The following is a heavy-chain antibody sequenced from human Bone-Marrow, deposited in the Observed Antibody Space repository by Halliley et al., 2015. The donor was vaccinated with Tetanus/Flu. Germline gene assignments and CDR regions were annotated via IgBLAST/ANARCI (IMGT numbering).Heavy chain of an antibody. D-gene: IGHD2-15*01. CDR2: SSSSSRSV. J-gene: IGHJ4*02. V-gene: IGHV3-21*01. Sequence: GASGFTFSSYSMNWVRQAPGKGLEWVSYSSSSSRSVYYADSVKGRFTISRDNAKNSLYLQMNSLRAEDTAVYYCALWFCSGANCYSDDFDYWGQGTLVAVSS. CDR1: GFTFSSYS. CDR3: ALWFCSGANCYSDDFDY.